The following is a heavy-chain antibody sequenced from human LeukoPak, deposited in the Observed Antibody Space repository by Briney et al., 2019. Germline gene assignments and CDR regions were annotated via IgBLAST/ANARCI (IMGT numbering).Heavy chain of an antibody. Sequence: ASVKVSCKASGYTFTGYYMHWVRQAPGQGLEWMGWINPNSGGTNYAQKFQGRVTKTRDTSISTAYMELSRLRSDDTAVYYCARGSFWSGYTWDYYGMDVWGQGTTVTVS. CDR3: ARGSFWSGYTWDYYGMDV. D-gene: IGHD3-3*01. J-gene: IGHJ6*02. CDR2: INPNSGGT. CDR1: GYTFTGYY. V-gene: IGHV1-2*02.